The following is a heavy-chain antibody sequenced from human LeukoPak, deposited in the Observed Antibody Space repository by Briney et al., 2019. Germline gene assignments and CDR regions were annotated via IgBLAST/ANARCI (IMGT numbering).Heavy chain of an antibody. V-gene: IGHV3-30*01. CDR3: ARDSTYWYDSGSSGPHYFDY. CDR2: ISSDGSKI. CDR1: GFIFSNYA. Sequence: PGRSPRLSCAASGFIFSNYAMHWVSQAPGKGLEWVALISSDGSKIYHADSVKGRFSISRDNSKNTLYLQLNSLRAEETSVYYCARDSTYWYDSGSSGPHYFDYWGQGTLVTVSS. J-gene: IGHJ4*02. D-gene: IGHD3-10*01.